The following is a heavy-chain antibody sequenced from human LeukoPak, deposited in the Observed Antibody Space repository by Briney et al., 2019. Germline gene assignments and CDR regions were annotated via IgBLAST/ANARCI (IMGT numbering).Heavy chain of an antibody. Sequence: SVKVSCKASGGTFSSYAISWVRQTPGQGLEWMGGIIPIFGTANYAQKFQGRVTITADKSTSTAYMELSSLRSEDTAVYYCASGYYDYVWGSYRLYYWGQGTQVTVSS. CDR2: IIPIFGTA. V-gene: IGHV1-69*06. J-gene: IGHJ4*02. CDR3: ASGYYDYVWGSYRLYY. CDR1: GGTFSSYA. D-gene: IGHD3-16*02.